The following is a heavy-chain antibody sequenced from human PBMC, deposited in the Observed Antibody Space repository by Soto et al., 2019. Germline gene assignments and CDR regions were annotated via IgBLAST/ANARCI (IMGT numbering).Heavy chain of an antibody. CDR3: ARDKIIGLFDY. V-gene: IGHV4-34*01. CDR2: INHSGST. Sequence: ETLSLTCAVYGGSFSGYYWTWIRQPPGTGLEWIGEINHSGSTNYNPSLKSRVTISVDTSKNQFSLKMTSVPAADTALYYCARDKIIGLFDYWGQGTLVTVSS. J-gene: IGHJ4*02. CDR1: GGSFSGYY. D-gene: IGHD2-15*01.